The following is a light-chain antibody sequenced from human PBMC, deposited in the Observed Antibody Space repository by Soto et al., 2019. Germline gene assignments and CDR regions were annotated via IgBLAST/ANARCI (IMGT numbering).Light chain of an antibody. V-gene: IGLV2-14*01. CDR3: SSHTISRALHV. CDR1: ISDFVVYNY. Sequence: QSALTQPASVSGSPGQSITISCTGTISDFVVYNYVSWYQQHPGKATKLMIYGVSNRPSGVSNRFSGSKSGNTASLTISGLQAVDEADYYFSSHTISRALHVFRTATKPTVL. J-gene: IGLJ1*01. CDR2: GVS.